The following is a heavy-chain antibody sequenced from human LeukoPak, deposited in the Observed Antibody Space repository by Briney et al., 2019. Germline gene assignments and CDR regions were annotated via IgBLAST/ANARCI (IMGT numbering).Heavy chain of an antibody. Sequence: GGSLRLSCAASGFTFSSYEMNWVRQAPGKGLEWVSYISSTGTTTYNADSTKGRFTISRDNAKNSLYLQMKSLRAEDTGVYYCARQSPIEKSMGPWQSDYWGQGTLVTVSS. D-gene: IGHD2/OR15-2a*01. CDR2: ISSTGTTT. CDR1: GFTFSSYE. CDR3: ARQSPIEKSMGPWQSDY. J-gene: IGHJ4*02. V-gene: IGHV3-48*03.